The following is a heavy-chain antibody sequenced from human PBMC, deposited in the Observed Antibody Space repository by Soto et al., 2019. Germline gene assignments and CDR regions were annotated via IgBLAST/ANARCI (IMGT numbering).Heavy chain of an antibody. CDR2: ISSSSSYI. V-gene: IGHV3-21*01. CDR3: ARDSDPLGNYYGMDV. Sequence: EVQLVESGGGLVKPGGSLRLSCAASGFTFSSYSMNWVRQAPGKGLEWVSSISSSSSYIYYADSVKGRFTISRDNAKNSLYLQMNRLRAVDTAVYYCARDSDPLGNYYGMDVWGQGTTVTVSS. J-gene: IGHJ6*02. D-gene: IGHD3-16*01. CDR1: GFTFSSYS.